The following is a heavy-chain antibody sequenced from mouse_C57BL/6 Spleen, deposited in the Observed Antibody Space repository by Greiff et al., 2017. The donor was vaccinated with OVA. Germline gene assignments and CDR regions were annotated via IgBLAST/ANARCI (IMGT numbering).Heavy chain of an antibody. Sequence: QVTLKVSGPELVKPGASVKLSCKASGYTFTSYDINWVKQRPGQGLEWIGWIYPRDGSTKYNEKFKGKATLTVDTSSSTAYMELHSLTSEDSAVYFCARGDYDGMDYWGQGTSVTVSS. CDR3: ARGDYDGMDY. J-gene: IGHJ4*01. CDR1: GYTFTSYD. D-gene: IGHD2-4*01. V-gene: IGHV1-85*01. CDR2: IYPRDGST.